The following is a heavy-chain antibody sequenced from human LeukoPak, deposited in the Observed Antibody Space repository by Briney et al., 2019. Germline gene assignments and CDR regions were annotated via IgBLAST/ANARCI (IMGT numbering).Heavy chain of an antibody. CDR1: GGSISSYY. CDR2: IYYSGSP. CDR3: ARGGYRDAFDI. D-gene: IGHD5-18*01. J-gene: IGHJ3*02. V-gene: IGHV4-59*08. Sequence: SETLSLTCTVSGGSISSYYWSWIRQPSGNGLEWIGYIYYSGSPNYNPSLKSRVTISVDTSKNQFSLKLSSVTAADTAVYYCARGGYRDAFDIWGQGTMVTVSS.